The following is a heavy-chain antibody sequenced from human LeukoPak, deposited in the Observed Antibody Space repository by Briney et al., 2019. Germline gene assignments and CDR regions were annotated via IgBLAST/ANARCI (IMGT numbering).Heavy chain of an antibody. D-gene: IGHD2-2*02. CDR2: IIPIFGTA. CDR1: GGTFSSYA. V-gene: IGHV1-69*01. CDR3: ARGRAPVVPAAIRYYYYYMDV. J-gene: IGHJ6*03. Sequence: SVKVSCKASGGTFSSYAISSVRQAPGQGLEWMGWIIPIFGTANYAQKFQGRVTITADESTSTAYMELSSLRSEDTAVYYCARGRAPVVPAAIRYYYYYMDVWGKGTTVTVSS.